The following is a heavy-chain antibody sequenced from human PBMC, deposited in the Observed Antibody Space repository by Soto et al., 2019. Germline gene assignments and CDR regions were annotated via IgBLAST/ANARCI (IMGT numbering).Heavy chain of an antibody. J-gene: IGHJ4*02. CDR1: GYTFTSYG. Sequence: ASVKVSCKASGYTFTSYGISWVRQAPGQGLEWMGWISAYNGNTNYAQKLQGRVTMTTDTSTSTAYTELRSLRSDDTAVYYCARDRGESSSTRHRSLMTQGDLFYWGQGTLVTVSS. D-gene: IGHD2-2*01. CDR3: ARDRGESSSTRHRSLMTQGDLFY. V-gene: IGHV1-18*01. CDR2: ISAYNGNT.